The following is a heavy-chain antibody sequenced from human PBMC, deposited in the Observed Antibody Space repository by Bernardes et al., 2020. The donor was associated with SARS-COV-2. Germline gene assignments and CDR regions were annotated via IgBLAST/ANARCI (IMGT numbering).Heavy chain of an antibody. Sequence: GRSLRVSCAASGFTFSSYWMSWVRQAPGKGLEWVANIKQDGSEKYYVDSVKGRFTISRENAKNSLYLQMNSLRAEDTAVYCCASGSVAGPYYYYGMDFWGPPPTVTVSS. V-gene: IGHV3-7*01. CDR3: ASGSVAGPYYYYGMDF. CDR1: GFTFSSYW. J-gene: IGHJ6*02. D-gene: IGHD6-19*01. CDR2: IKQDGSEK.